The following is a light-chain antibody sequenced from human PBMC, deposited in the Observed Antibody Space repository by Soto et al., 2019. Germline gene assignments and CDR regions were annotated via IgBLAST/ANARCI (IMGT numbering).Light chain of an antibody. CDR3: HQFYSTPGT. V-gene: IGKV4-1*01. CDR1: QSVLYSSNNKNY. Sequence: DIVMTQSPDSLAVSLGERATINCKSSQSVLYSSNNKNYLAWYQQKPGQPPKLLIYWASTRESGVPDRFSGSGSGTDFTLTISSLQAEDVAVYYCHQFYSTPGTFGQGTKVEIK. CDR2: WAS. J-gene: IGKJ1*01.